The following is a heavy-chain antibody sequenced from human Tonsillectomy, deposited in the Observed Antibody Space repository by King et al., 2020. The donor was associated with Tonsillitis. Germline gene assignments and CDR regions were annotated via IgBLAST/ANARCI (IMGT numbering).Heavy chain of an antibody. CDR3: ARVDYYGSGSTPYFDY. CDR2: INHSGST. D-gene: IGHD3-10*01. J-gene: IGHJ4*02. Sequence: VQLQQWGAGLLKPSETLSLTCAVYGGSFSGYYWSWIRQPPGKGLEWIGEINHSGSTNYNPSLKSRVTISVDTSKNQFSLKLSSVTAAETAVDYWARVDYYGSGSTPYFDYWGQGTLVTVSS. V-gene: IGHV4-34*01. CDR1: GGSFSGYY.